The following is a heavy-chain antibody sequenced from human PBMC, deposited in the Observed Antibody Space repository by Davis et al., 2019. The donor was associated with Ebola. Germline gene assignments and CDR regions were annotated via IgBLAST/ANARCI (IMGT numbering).Heavy chain of an antibody. CDR2: ISYDGSNK. CDR1: GFTFSSYG. CDR3: ARFTMYGVAPIDS. V-gene: IGHV3-30*03. Sequence: GESLKISCAASGFTFSSYGMHWVRQAPGKGLEWVAVISYDGSNKYYADSVKGRFTISRDNSKNTLYVLMNSLRVEDTAKYYCARFTMYGVAPIDSWGQGTLVIVSS. D-gene: IGHD3-3*01. J-gene: IGHJ4*02.